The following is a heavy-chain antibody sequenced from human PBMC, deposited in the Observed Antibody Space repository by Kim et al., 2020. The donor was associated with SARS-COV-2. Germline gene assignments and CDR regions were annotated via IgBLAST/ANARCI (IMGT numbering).Heavy chain of an antibody. CDR3: ARDEVYYYDSSGYSLIDY. Sequence: GRITISQDNSKNALYLQMNSLRAEDTAVYYCARDEVYYYDSSGYSLIDYWGQGTLVTVSS. J-gene: IGHJ4*02. D-gene: IGHD3-22*01. V-gene: IGHV3-30*07.